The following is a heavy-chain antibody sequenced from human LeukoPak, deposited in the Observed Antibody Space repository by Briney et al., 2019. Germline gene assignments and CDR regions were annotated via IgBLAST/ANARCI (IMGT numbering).Heavy chain of an antibody. J-gene: IGHJ5*02. Sequence: GASVKVSCKASGGTFSCYALSWVRQAPGQGLEWMGGIIPIFGTANYAQKFQGRVTITADESTSTAYMELSSLRSEDTAVYYCARLYSSSWYNWFDPWGQGTLVTVSS. D-gene: IGHD6-13*01. CDR3: ARLYSSSWYNWFDP. V-gene: IGHV1-69*13. CDR1: GGTFSCYA. CDR2: IIPIFGTA.